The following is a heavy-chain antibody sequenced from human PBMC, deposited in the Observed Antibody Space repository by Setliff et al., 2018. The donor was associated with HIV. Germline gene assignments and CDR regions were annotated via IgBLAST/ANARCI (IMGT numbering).Heavy chain of an antibody. D-gene: IGHD3-22*01. CDR3: AKIALDYCDSSGFEYYFDY. Sequence: GGSLRLSCTASGFTFRYFTMSWVRQAPGKGLEWLGFIRSTAYSGTTQYAASVKDRFTISRDNSKSIAYLQMNTLRAEDTAVYYCAKIALDYCDSSGFEYYFDYWGQGTLVTVSS. J-gene: IGHJ4*02. V-gene: IGHV3-49*04. CDR1: GFTFRYFT. CDR2: IRSTAYSGTT.